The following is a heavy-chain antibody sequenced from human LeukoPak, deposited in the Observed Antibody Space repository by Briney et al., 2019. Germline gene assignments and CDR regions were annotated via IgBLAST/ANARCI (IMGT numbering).Heavy chain of an antibody. CDR3: TTWYVGFMDV. CDR1: GFTFSNAW. Sequence: NPGGSLRLSCAASGFTFSNAWMSWVRQAPGKGLEWVGRIKSKTYGGTTDYPAPVKGRFTISRDDSENTLYLQMNSLKTEDTAVCFCTTWYVGFMDVWGQGTTVTVSS. V-gene: IGHV3-15*01. D-gene: IGHD1-26*01. CDR2: IKSKTYGGTT. J-gene: IGHJ6*02.